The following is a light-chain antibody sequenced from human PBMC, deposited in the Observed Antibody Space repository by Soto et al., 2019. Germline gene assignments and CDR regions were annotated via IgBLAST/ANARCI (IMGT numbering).Light chain of an antibody. CDR2: DAS. Sequence: DIQMTQCPSTLSASVGYRVTITCRASQSISSWLAWYQQKPGKAPKLLIYDASSLESGVPSRFSGSGSGTEFTLTISGLQPDDFATYYCQQYNSYSITFGQGTRLEIK. V-gene: IGKV1-5*01. CDR3: QQYNSYSIT. J-gene: IGKJ5*01. CDR1: QSISSW.